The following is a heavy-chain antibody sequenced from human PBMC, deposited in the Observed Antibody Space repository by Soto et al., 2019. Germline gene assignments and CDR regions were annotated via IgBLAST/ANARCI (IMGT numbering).Heavy chain of an antibody. CDR1: GGSISSSSYY. J-gene: IGHJ4*02. Sequence: SETLSLTCTVSGGSISSSSYYWGWIRQPPGKGLEWIGYIYHSGSTYYNPSLKSRVTISVDRSKNQFSLKLSSVTAADTAVYYCARCSRRDGYIMGHWGQGTLVTVS. CDR2: IYHSGST. D-gene: IGHD5-12*01. V-gene: IGHV4-39*07. CDR3: ARCSRRDGYIMGH.